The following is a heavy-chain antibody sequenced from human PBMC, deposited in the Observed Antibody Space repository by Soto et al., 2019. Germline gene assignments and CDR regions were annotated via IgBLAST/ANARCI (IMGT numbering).Heavy chain of an antibody. D-gene: IGHD3-16*01. CDR1: GLTVSGSY. J-gene: IGHJ4*02. CDR3: AREDRGGARNLRDRHFDY. V-gene: IGHV3-66*01. CDR2: IYSDGST. Sequence: GGSLRLSCAASGLTVSGSYMTWVRQAPGMGLQWVSVIYSDGSTYYADSVKGRFSISRDIAKNMLYLQMNSLRAEDTAVYYCAREDRGGARNLRDRHFDYWGQGTLVTVSS.